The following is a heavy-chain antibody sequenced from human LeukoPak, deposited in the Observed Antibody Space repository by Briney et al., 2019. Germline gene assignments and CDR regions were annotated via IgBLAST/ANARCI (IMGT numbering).Heavy chain of an antibody. CDR1: GGSISSYY. J-gene: IGHJ4*02. CDR2: IYYSGST. D-gene: IGHD5-18*01. CDR3: ARSRGGYSSGDFDY. Sequence: SETLSLTCTVSGGSISSYYWSWIRQPPGKGLEWIGYIYYSGSTNYNPSLKSRVTISVDTSKNQFSLKLSSVTAADTAVYYCARSRGGYSSGDFDYWGQGTLVTVSS. V-gene: IGHV4-59*01.